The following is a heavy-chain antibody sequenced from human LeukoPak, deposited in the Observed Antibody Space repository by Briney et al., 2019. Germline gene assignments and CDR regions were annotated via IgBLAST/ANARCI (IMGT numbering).Heavy chain of an antibody. CDR1: GFTFSSYA. Sequence: GGSLRLSCAASGFTFSSYAMSWVRQAPGKGLEWVSAISGSGGSTYYADSVKGRFTISRDNAKNSLYLQMNSLRAEDTAVYYCARANLGNWFDPWGQGTLVTVSS. D-gene: IGHD3-16*01. V-gene: IGHV3-23*01. CDR3: ARANLGNWFDP. CDR2: ISGSGGST. J-gene: IGHJ5*02.